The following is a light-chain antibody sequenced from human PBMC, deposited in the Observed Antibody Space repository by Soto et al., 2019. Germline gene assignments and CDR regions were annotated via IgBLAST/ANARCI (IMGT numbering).Light chain of an antibody. CDR2: KAS. CDR3: QPYHSYSEA. CDR1: QTISSW. Sequence: DVQMAHSGSSLSASVGNRVTITCRASQTISSWLAWYQQKPGKAPKLLIYKASTLKSGVPSRFSGSGSGTEFTLTISSLQPDDFATYYCQPYHSYSEAFGQGTKVDI. J-gene: IGKJ1*01. V-gene: IGKV1-5*03.